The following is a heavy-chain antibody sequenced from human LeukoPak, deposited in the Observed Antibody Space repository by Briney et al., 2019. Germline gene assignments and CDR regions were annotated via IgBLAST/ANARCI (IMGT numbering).Heavy chain of an antibody. V-gene: IGHV3-15*07. CDR3: PTLTSRGLSDS. J-gene: IGHJ4*02. D-gene: IGHD1-20*01. CDR2: IKSKADGETI. CDR1: GFTFSSSW. Sequence: GGSLRLSCAVSGFTFSSSWMNWVRQAPGKGLEWVGRIKSKADGETIDYAAPVKGRFTFSRDNSKNMLYLQMNSLKSEDTAVYYCPTLTSRGLSDSWGQGTLVTVSS.